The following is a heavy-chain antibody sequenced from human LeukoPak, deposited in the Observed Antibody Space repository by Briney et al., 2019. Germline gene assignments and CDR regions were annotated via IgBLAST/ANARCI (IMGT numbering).Heavy chain of an antibody. CDR3: ARDEGNDY. Sequence: LSLTCTVSGGSISSGGYYWSWVRQAPGKGLEWVSSISSSSSYIYYADSVKGRFTISRDNAKNSLYLQMNSLRAEDTAVYYCARDEGNDYWGQGTLVTVSS. J-gene: IGHJ4*02. CDR1: GGSISSGGYY. V-gene: IGHV3-21*01. CDR2: ISSSSSYI.